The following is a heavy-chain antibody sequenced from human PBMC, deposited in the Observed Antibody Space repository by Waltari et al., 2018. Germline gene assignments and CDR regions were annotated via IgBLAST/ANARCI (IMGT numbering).Heavy chain of an antibody. CDR2: ISYAGINK. D-gene: IGHD6-13*01. Sequence: QVQLVESGGGVVQPGRSLRLSCAASGFIFNSFAMHWVRQALGKGLEWVAVISYAGINKYYADSVKGRFTISRDNSKNTLYLEMNSLRAEDTAVYYCARGPPPTAVGTSHFDYWGQGTLVTVSS. CDR1: GFIFNSFA. CDR3: ARGPPPTAVGTSHFDY. V-gene: IGHV3-30-3*01. J-gene: IGHJ4*02.